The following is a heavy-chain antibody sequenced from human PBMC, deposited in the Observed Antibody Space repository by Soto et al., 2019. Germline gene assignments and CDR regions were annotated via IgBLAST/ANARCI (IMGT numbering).Heavy chain of an antibody. J-gene: IGHJ6*04. CDR3: ARASYEDFCSQDV. Sequence: EVQLVESGGGLVQPGGSLRLSCAASGFTFSSYWMSWVRQAPGKGLEWVANIKQDGSEKHYVDSVKGRFTISRDNAKNSLYLQMNSLRAEDTAVYYCARASYEDFCSQDVWGKGTTVTVSS. CDR2: IKQDGSEK. D-gene: IGHD3-3*01. CDR1: GFTFSSYW. V-gene: IGHV3-7*01.